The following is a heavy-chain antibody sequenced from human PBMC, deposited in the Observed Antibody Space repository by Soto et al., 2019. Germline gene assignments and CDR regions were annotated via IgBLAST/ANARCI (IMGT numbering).Heavy chain of an antibody. CDR2: ISYDGSNK. Sequence: QVQLVESGGGVVQPGRSLRLSCAASGFTFSSYGMHWVRQAPGKGLEWVAVISYDGSNKYYADSVKGRFTISRDNSKNTLYLQMNSLRAEDTAVYYCAREPPGSGYRHRGYFDYWGQGTLVTVSS. CDR3: AREPPGSGYRHRGYFDY. D-gene: IGHD3-22*01. CDR1: GFTFSSYG. J-gene: IGHJ4*02. V-gene: IGHV3-30*03.